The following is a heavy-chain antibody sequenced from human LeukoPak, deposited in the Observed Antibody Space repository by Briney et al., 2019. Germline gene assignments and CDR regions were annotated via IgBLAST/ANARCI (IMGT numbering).Heavy chain of an antibody. D-gene: IGHD3-16*02. CDR3: ARYVWGSYPTFEDY. Sequence: TSETLSLTRAVAGGSISSYYWSWIRQPPGKGLEWIAYIYYSGSTHHNPSLKSRVTISVDTSKNQFSLKLSSVTAADTAVYYCARYVWGSYPTFEDYWGQGTLVTVSS. CDR1: GGSISSYY. J-gene: IGHJ4*02. CDR2: IYYSGST. V-gene: IGHV4-59*01.